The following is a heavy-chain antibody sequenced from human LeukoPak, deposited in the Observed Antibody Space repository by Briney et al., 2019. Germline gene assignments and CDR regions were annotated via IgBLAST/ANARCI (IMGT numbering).Heavy chain of an antibody. D-gene: IGHD3-10*01. Sequence: GGSLRLSCAASGFTSSSYAMSWVRQAPGKGLEWVAVISYDGSNKYYADSVKGRFTISRDNSKNTLYLQMNSLRVEDTAVYYCARVPSESLWFGEPSYYYYGMDVWGKGTTVTVSS. CDR2: ISYDGSNK. J-gene: IGHJ6*04. CDR3: ARVPSESLWFGEPSYYYYGMDV. CDR1: GFTSSSYA. V-gene: IGHV3-30*04.